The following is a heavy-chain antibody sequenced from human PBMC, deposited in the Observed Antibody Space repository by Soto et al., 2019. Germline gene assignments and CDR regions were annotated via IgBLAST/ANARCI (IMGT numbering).Heavy chain of an antibody. V-gene: IGHV4-39*07. CDR2: IYYSGNT. CDR3: ARAFGYYDSSGYFPGLGYYYYYGMDV. CDR1: GGSISSSSYY. D-gene: IGHD3-22*01. Sequence: SETLSLTCTVSGGSISSSSYYWGWIRQPPGKGLEWIGYIYYSGNTYYNPSLTSRVTISVDTSKNQFSLKLSSVTAADTAVYYCARAFGYYDSSGYFPGLGYYYYYGMDVWGQGTTVTVSS. J-gene: IGHJ6*02.